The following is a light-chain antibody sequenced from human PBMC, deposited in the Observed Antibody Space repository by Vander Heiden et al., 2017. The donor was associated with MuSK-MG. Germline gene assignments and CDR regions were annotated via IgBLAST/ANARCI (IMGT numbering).Light chain of an antibody. Sequence: DIVMTQSPDSLAVSLGERATINCKASQRCLYSDNNKNYLAWYQQKPGQPPKLLIYGASTRESGVPDRFSGSGSGTDFTLTISSLQAEDVAVYYCQQYDSTPWTFGQGTKVEIK. CDR3: QQYDSTPWT. CDR1: QRCLYSDNNKNY. J-gene: IGKJ1*01. CDR2: GAS. V-gene: IGKV4-1*01.